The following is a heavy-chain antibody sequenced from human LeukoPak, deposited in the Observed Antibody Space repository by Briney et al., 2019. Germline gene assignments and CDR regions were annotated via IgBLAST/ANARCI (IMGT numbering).Heavy chain of an antibody. CDR1: GFSFSSYW. V-gene: IGHV3-74*01. Sequence: SGGSLRLSCGASGFSFSSYWMHWVRQAPGEGLMWVSRVNNDGSSTTYADSVEGRFTISRDNARNTLYLQMNSLRAEDTAVYYCARSSYPYYFDYWGQGTLVTVSS. CDR3: ARSSYPYYFDY. D-gene: IGHD6-19*01. CDR2: VNNDGSST. J-gene: IGHJ4*02.